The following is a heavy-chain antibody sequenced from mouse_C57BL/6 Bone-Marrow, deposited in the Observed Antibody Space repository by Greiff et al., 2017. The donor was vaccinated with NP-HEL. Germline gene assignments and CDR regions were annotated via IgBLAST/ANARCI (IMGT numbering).Heavy chain of an antibody. CDR3: EGRVDYFDY. CDR2: IDPSDSYT. D-gene: IGHD1-1*02. J-gene: IGHJ2*01. Sequence: QVQLKQPGAALVMPGASVKLSCKASGYTFTSYWMHWVKQRPGQGLAWIGEIDPSDSYTNYNPQFQGKSTLTVDKSSSTAYMQLSSLTSEDSAVYYSEGRVDYFDYWGQGTTLTVSS. CDR1: GYTFTSYW. V-gene: IGHV1-69*01.